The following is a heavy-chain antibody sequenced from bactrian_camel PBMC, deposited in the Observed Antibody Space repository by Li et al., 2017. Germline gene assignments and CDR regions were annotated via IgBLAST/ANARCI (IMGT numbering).Heavy chain of an antibody. J-gene: IGHJ6*01. CDR3: AADRRFWESYIRSDYVSDFDF. CDR1: GYTYTSAC. V-gene: IGHV3S53*01. D-gene: IGHD4*01. Sequence: HVQLVESGGGSVQAGGSLRLSCVGSGYTYTSACMGWILQAPGKEREGVAVIGSDENRFYADSVKGRFTISKDNNKNNVYLQMNSLEPDDTAMYYCAADRRFWESYIRSDYVSDFDFWGQGTQVTVS. CDR2: IGSDENR.